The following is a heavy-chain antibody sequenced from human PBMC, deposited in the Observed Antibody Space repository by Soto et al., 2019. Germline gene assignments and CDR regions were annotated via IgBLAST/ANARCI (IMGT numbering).Heavy chain of an antibody. Sequence: QVQLQESGPGLVKPSETLSLMCTVSGGSITNYYWSWIRQSPAKGLAWIGYVSDSGSTTYNPSLKSRVTISVDTSKNQFSLKLPSLTAADKAVYYCARERVGHSAMDVWGQGTTVTDSS. V-gene: IGHV4-59*12. J-gene: IGHJ6*02. CDR3: ARERVGHSAMDV. D-gene: IGHD1-26*01. CDR1: GGSITNYY. CDR2: VSDSGST.